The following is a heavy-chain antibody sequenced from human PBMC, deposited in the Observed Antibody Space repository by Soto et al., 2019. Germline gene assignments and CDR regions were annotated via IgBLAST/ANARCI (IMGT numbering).Heavy chain of an antibody. D-gene: IGHD3-22*01. CDR1: GDTFTTYD. J-gene: IGHJ6*02. V-gene: IGHV1-8*01. Sequence: ASVKVSCKASGDTFTTYDINWVRQATGHGLEWMGWINPNSGNIGYAQRFQGRVTMTRDTAIRTAYMEVSSLRSDDTAVYYCARAEIVVVPTVGMDVWGQGTTVTVSS. CDR3: ARAEIVVVPTVGMDV. CDR2: INPNSGNI.